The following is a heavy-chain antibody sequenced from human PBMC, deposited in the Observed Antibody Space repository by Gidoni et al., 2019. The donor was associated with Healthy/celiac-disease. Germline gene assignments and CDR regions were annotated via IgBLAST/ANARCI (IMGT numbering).Heavy chain of an antibody. D-gene: IGHD3-10*01. CDR3: AKDHVGNLWFGEFVRDY. CDR2: ISGSGGST. CDR1: GFTFSSYA. J-gene: IGHJ4*02. Sequence: EVQLLESGGGLVQPGGSLRLSCAASGFTFSSYAMSWVRQAPGKGLEWVSAISGSGGSTYYADSVKGRFTISRDNSKNTLYLQMNSLRAEDTAVYYCAKDHVGNLWFGEFVRDYWGQGTLVTVSS. V-gene: IGHV3-23*01.